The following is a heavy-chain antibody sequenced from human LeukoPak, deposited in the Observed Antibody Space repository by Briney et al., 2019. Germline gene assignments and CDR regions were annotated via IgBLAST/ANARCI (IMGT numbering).Heavy chain of an antibody. CDR3: ARASRGYYDSSGYYRSFDY. J-gene: IGHJ4*02. D-gene: IGHD3-22*01. V-gene: IGHV3-48*03. CDR1: GFTFSSYE. CDR2: ISSSGSTI. Sequence: GGSLRLSCAASGFTFSSYEMNWVRQAPGKGLEWVSYISSSGSTIYYADSVKGRFTNSRDNAKNSLYLQMNSLRAEDTAVYYCARASRGYYDSSGYYRSFDYWGQGTLVTVSS.